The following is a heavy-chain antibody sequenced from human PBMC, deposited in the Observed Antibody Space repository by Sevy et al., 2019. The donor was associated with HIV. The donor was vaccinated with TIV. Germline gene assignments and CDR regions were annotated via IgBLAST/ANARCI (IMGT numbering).Heavy chain of an antibody. CDR1: GFTFSSYA. CDR3: AKVEGYYYGSGSASLDP. J-gene: IGHJ5*02. CDR2: ISGSGGST. D-gene: IGHD3-10*01. Sequence: GGSLRLSCAASGFTFSSYAMSWVRQAPGKGLEWVSAISGSGGSTYYADSVKGRFTISRDNSKNTLYLQMNSLRAEDTAVYYCAKVEGYYYGSGSASLDPWGQGTLVTVSS. V-gene: IGHV3-23*01.